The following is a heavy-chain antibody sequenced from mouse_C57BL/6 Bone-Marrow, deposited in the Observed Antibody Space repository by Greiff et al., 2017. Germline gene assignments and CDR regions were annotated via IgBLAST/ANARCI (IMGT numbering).Heavy chain of an antibody. J-gene: IGHJ3*01. CDR2: IDPENGAT. CDR3: ATCLRTIVAWFAY. D-gene: IGHD2-12*01. CDR1: GFNIKDYY. Sequence: VQLKQSGAELVRPGASVKLSCTASGFNIKDYYMPWVKQRPEQGLEWIGWIDPENGATEYASKFQGKATITVDTSSNKAYLQLSSLTSEDTAVYYCATCLRTIVAWFAYWGQGTLVTVSA. V-gene: IGHV14-4*01.